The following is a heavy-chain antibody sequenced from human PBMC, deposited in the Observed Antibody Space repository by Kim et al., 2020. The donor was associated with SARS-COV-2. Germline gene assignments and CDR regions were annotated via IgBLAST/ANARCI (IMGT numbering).Heavy chain of an antibody. J-gene: IGHJ3*02. CDR1: GFTFSNYA. CDR3: ATWSRRDGFDI. D-gene: IGHD3-3*01. Sequence: GGSLRLSCAASGFTFSNYAMHWVRQAPGKGLEWVAFISYDGGDKYYADSVKGRITISRDNSRYTLYLQMSSLRAEDTAVYYCATWSRRDGFDIWGQGTMVIISS. CDR2: ISYDGGDK. V-gene: IGHV3-30*04.